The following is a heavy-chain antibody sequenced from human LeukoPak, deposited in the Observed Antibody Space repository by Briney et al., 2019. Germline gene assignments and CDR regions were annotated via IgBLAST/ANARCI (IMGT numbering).Heavy chain of an antibody. D-gene: IGHD3-3*01. V-gene: IGHV3-30-3*01. CDR3: ARGVGDFWSGYRNNWFDP. CDR1: GFTFSSYA. CDR2: ISYDGSNK. Sequence: GGSLRLSCAASGFTFSSYAMHWVRQAPGKGLEWVAVISYDGSNKYYADSVKGRFTISRDNSKNTLYLQMNSLRVEDTAVYYCARGVGDFWSGYRNNWFDPWGQGTLVTVSS. J-gene: IGHJ5*02.